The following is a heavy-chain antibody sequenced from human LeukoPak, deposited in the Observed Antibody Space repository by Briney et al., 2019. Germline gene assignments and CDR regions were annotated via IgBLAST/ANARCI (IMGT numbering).Heavy chain of an antibody. V-gene: IGHV4-61*02. CDR3: ARAVGKLDAFDI. D-gene: IGHD1-26*01. Sequence: SQTLSLTCTVSGGSISSGSYYWSWIRQPAGKGLEWIGRIYTSGSTNYNPSLKSRVTMSVDTSKNQFSLKLSSVTAADTAVHYCARAVGKLDAFDIWGQGTMVTVSS. CDR1: GGSISSGSYY. J-gene: IGHJ3*02. CDR2: IYTSGST.